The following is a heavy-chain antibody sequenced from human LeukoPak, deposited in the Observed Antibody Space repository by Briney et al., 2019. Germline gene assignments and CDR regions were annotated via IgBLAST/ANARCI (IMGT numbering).Heavy chain of an antibody. CDR3: VRGDRYFFDY. V-gene: IGHV3-48*03. J-gene: IGHJ4*02. Sequence: GGSLRLSCAASGFRFSSYEMNWVRQAPGRGLEWVSYIGNTGRTVYYVDSVKGRFTVSRDNAKNSLYLQMNSLRAEDTAIYYCVRGDRYFFDYWGQGTLVTVSS. CDR2: IGNTGRTV. CDR1: GFRFSSYE. D-gene: IGHD1-14*01.